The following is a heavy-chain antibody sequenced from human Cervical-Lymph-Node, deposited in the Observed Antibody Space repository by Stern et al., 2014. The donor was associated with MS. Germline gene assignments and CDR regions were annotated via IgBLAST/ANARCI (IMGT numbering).Heavy chain of an antibody. CDR3: ARDGRSV. J-gene: IGHJ4*02. Sequence: VQLVESGGGVVQPGRSLRLSCAASGFTFSSYTMHWVRQAPGKGLEWVAVISYDGNSKFYADSVKGRFTISRTNSQNTTVLQMHSLRTEDAAMYYCARDGRSVWGQGTLVTVSS. V-gene: IGHV3-30-3*01. CDR1: GFTFSSYT. CDR2: ISYDGNSK.